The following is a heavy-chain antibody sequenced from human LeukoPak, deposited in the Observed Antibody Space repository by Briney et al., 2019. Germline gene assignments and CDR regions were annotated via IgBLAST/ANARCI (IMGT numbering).Heavy chain of an antibody. CDR1: GFSFSEYA. Sequence: GGSLRLSCAASGFSFSEYAMSWVRQAPGKGLEWVSAISGSGGNTYFADSVKGRFTISRDNSKTTVYLRMDSLRAEDTAVYYCAKDPHFYYYYYMDVWGNGTTVTVSS. CDR2: ISGSGGNT. V-gene: IGHV3-23*01. J-gene: IGHJ6*03. CDR3: AKDPHFYYYYYMDV.